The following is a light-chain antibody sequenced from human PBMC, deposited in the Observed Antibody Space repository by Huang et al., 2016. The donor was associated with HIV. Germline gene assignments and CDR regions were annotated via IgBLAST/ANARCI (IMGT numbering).Light chain of an antibody. V-gene: IGKV3-15*01. Sequence: EIVMTQSPATLSVSPGERATLSCRASQSVNSYLAWYQQRPGQAPRLLIYGGSTRATAIPARFSGSGSGTHFTLTIRSLQPEDFAVDYCHQYDHDYTFGQGTKLEIK. CDR1: QSVNSY. CDR3: HQYDHDYT. CDR2: GGS. J-gene: IGKJ2*01.